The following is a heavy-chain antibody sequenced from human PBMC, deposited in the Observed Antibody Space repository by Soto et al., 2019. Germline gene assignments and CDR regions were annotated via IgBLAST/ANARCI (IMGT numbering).Heavy chain of an antibody. D-gene: IGHD6-13*01. V-gene: IGHV1-46*01. CDR1: GYIFSSYH. CDR2: INPSGGST. Sequence: GASVKVSCKVYGYIFSSYHMHWVRQARGQGLEWMGTINPSGGSTSYAQKFQGRVTMTRDTSTSTVYMELNSLRSEDTAVYYCARDGMGSSYWFDLSGQGTLVTVSS. CDR3: ARDGMGSSYWFDL. J-gene: IGHJ5*02.